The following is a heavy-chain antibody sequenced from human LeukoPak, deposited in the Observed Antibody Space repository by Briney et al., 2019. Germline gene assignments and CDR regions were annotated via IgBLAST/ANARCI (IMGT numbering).Heavy chain of an antibody. CDR3: AKPGHYDSSGYYYDYYFDY. V-gene: IGHV3-23*01. D-gene: IGHD3-22*01. CDR1: GLTVSINY. J-gene: IGHJ4*02. CDR2: ISGSGGST. Sequence: GGSLRLSCAASGLTVSINYMQWVRQAPGKGLEWVSAISGSGGSTYYADSVKGRFTISRDNPKNTLYLQMNSLRAEDTAVYYCAKPGHYDSSGYYYDYYFDYWGQGTLVTVSS.